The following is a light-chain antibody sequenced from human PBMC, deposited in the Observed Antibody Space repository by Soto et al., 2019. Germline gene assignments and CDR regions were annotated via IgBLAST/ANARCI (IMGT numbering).Light chain of an antibody. V-gene: IGKV1-39*01. CDR3: QQSYSTPMYT. CDR1: QSIDTY. CDR2: AAS. J-gene: IGKJ2*01. Sequence: DIQMTQSPSSLSAYVGDRVTITCRASQSIDTYLNWYQQKPGTAPKLLIYAASSLQSGVPSRFSGRGSGTDFTLTISSLQPEDFATYYCQQSYSTPMYTFGQGTKVDIK.